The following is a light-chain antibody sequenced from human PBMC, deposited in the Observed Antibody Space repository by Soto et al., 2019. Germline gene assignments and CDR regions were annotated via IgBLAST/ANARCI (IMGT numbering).Light chain of an antibody. V-gene: IGKV3-20*01. CDR3: QQYGSSGT. CDR2: GVS. Sequence: EIVLTQSPGTLSLSPGERATLSCRASQSVSSTFLAWYQQKPGQAPRLLIFGVSNRATGIPDRFSGSGPGTDFTLTVSRLEPADFAVYYCQQYGSSGTFGQGTKVEIK. J-gene: IGKJ1*01. CDR1: QSVSSTF.